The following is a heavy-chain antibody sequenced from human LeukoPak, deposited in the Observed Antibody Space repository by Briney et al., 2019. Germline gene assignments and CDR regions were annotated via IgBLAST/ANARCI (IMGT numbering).Heavy chain of an antibody. J-gene: IGHJ4*02. CDR3: ARVARYSSSWLPFDY. CDR1: GYSISSGYY. CDR2: IYHSGST. D-gene: IGHD6-13*01. V-gene: IGHV4-38-2*01. Sequence: KPSQTLSLTCAVSGYSISSGYYWGWIRQPPGKGLEWIGSIYHSGSTYYNPSLKSRVTISVDTSKNQSSLKLSSVTAADTAVYYCARVARYSSSWLPFDYWGQGTLVTVSS.